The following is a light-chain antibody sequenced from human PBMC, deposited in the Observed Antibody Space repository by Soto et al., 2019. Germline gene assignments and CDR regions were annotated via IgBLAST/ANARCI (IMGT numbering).Light chain of an antibody. V-gene: IGKV3-11*01. Sequence: IVLTQSPDTLSVSPGERATLSCRASQSISRTLAWYQQKSGQPPRLLIYDVSDRATGIPARFTGSGSGTDFTLTISSLEPEDSAVYYCQHRSNWPGTFGQGTKVDIK. J-gene: IGKJ1*01. CDR2: DVS. CDR1: QSISRT. CDR3: QHRSNWPGT.